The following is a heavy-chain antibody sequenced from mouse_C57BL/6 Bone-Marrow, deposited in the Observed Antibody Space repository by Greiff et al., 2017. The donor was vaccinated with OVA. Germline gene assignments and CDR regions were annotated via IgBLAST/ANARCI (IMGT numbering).Heavy chain of an antibody. D-gene: IGHD1-1*01. V-gene: IGHV1-42*01. CDR3: ASYYYGYYYAMDY. CDR1: GYSFTGYY. CDR2: INPSTGGT. Sequence: EVQLQQSGPELVKPGASVKISCKASGYSFTGYYMNWVKQSPEQSLEWIGEINPSTGGTTYKQKFKAKAPLTVDKSSSTDYMQLKSLSSEDSAVYYCASYYYGYYYAMDYWGQGTSVTVSS. J-gene: IGHJ4*01.